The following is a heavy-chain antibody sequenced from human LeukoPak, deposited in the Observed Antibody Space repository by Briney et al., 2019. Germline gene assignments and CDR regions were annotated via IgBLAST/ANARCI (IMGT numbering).Heavy chain of an antibody. CDR3: ARGNSATRITIFGVVNWFDP. J-gene: IGHJ5*02. V-gene: IGHV3-48*03. Sequence: GGSLRLSCAASGFAFSSYEMNWVRQAPGKGLEWVSYISSSGSTIYYADSVKGRFTISRDNAKNSLYLQMNSLRAEDTAVYYCARGNSATRITIFGVVNWFDPWGQGTLVTVSS. CDR1: GFAFSSYE. D-gene: IGHD3-3*01. CDR2: ISSSGSTI.